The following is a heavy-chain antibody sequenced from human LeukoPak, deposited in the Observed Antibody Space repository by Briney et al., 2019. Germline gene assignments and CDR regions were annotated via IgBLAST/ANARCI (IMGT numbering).Heavy chain of an antibody. CDR1: GFTFSTYA. D-gene: IGHD5-24*01. Sequence: GGSLRLSCVASGFTFSTYAMHWVRQAPGQGLEWVAVISYDGSNKYYADSVKGRFTISRDNSKNTLYLQMNSLRAEDTAVYYCVRDKGDGYLFDYWGQGTLVTVSS. V-gene: IGHV3-30-3*01. J-gene: IGHJ4*02. CDR2: ISYDGSNK. CDR3: VRDKGDGYLFDY.